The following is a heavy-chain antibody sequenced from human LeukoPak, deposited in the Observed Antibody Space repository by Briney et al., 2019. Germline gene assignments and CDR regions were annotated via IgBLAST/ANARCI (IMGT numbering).Heavy chain of an antibody. CDR3: ARDTPSYDFWSGYYS. J-gene: IGHJ4*02. D-gene: IGHD3-3*01. V-gene: IGHV3-7*01. CDR2: IKQDGGEK. Sequence: GGSLRLSCAASGFTFSSYWMSWVRQAPGKGLEWVANIKQDGGEKYYVDSVKGRFTISRDNAKNSLYLQMNSLRAEDTAVYYCARDTPSYDFWSGYYSWGQGTLVTVSS. CDR1: GFTFSSYW.